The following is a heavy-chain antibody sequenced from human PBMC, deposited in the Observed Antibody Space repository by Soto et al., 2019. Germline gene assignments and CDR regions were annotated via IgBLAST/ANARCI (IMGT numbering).Heavy chain of an antibody. CDR3: ARDSAATPVYYCYGMDV. CDR2: IIPIFGTA. D-gene: IGHD2-2*01. V-gene: IGHV1-69*13. CDR1: GGTFSSYA. J-gene: IGHJ6*02. Sequence: ASVKVSCKASGGTFSSYAISWVRQAPGQGLEWMGGIIPIFGTANYAQKFQGRVTITADESTSTAYMELSSLRSEDTAVYYCARDSAATPVYYCYGMDVWGQGTTVTVSS.